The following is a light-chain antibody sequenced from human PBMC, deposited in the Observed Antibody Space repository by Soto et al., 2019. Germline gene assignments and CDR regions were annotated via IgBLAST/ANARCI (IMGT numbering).Light chain of an antibody. CDR3: QQYGSSPVT. Sequence: EIVLTQSPGTLSLSPGERATLSCRASQSVSSSYLAWYQQKPGQAPRLLIYGASSRATGIPDRFSGSGSGTAFTLTISRLEPEDFAVYYCQQYGSSPVTFGPWTKVDIK. J-gene: IGKJ3*01. V-gene: IGKV3-20*01. CDR1: QSVSSSY. CDR2: GAS.